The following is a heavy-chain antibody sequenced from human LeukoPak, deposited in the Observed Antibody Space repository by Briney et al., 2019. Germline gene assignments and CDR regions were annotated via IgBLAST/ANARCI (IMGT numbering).Heavy chain of an antibody. CDR2: IYYSGST. Sequence: PSETLSLTCTVSGGSISSGDYYWSWIRQPPGKGLEWIGYIYYSGSTYYNPSLKSRVTISVDTSKNQFSLKLSSVTAADTAVYYCARNYDSSGYYYFDAFDIWGQGTMVTVSS. CDR1: GGSISSGDYY. CDR3: ARNYDSSGYYYFDAFDI. V-gene: IGHV4-30-4*01. J-gene: IGHJ3*02. D-gene: IGHD3-22*01.